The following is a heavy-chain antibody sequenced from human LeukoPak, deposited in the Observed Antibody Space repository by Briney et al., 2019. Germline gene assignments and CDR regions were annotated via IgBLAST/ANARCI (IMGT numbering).Heavy chain of an antibody. CDR1: GYTFTSYG. CDR2: ISAYNGNT. J-gene: IGHJ4*02. Sequence: ASVKVSFKASGYTFTSYGISWVRQAPGQGLEWMGWISAYNGNTNYAQKLQGRVTMTTDTSTSTAYMELRSLRSDDTAVYYCAREGDDYYDSSGYYLNWGQGTLVTVSS. CDR3: AREGDDYYDSSGYYLN. V-gene: IGHV1-18*01. D-gene: IGHD3-22*01.